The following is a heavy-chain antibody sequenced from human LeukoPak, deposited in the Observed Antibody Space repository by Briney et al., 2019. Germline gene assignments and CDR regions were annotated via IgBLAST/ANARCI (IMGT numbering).Heavy chain of an antibody. CDR3: ANQGFYGSGSYYNDY. CDR2: ISGSGGST. J-gene: IGHJ4*02. D-gene: IGHD3-10*01. Sequence: GGSLRLSCAASGFTFTNAWMSWVRQAPGKGLEWVSAISGSGGSTYYADSVKGRFTISRDNSKNTLYLQMNSLRAEDTAVYYCANQGFYGSGSYYNDYWGQGTLVTVSS. V-gene: IGHV3-23*01. CDR1: GFTFTNAW.